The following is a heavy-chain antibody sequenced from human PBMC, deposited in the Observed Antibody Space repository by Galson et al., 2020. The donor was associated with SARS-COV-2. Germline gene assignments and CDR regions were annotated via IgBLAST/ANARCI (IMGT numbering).Heavy chain of an antibody. Sequence: SETLSLTCTVSGGSISIYYWNWIRQTPGKGLEWIGCIYDSGKTSYNPSLKSRVTLSVDTSKNQFSLKMNSVTAADTAVYYCARDRELGYWGQGTLVTVSS. CDR3: ARDRELGY. CDR2: IYDSGKT. V-gene: IGHV4-59*01. D-gene: IGHD3-10*01. CDR1: GGSISIYY. J-gene: IGHJ4*02.